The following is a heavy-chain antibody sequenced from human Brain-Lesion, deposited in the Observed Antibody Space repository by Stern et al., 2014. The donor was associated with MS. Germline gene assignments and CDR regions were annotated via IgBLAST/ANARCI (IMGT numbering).Heavy chain of an antibody. CDR1: GYTFSSYD. D-gene: IGHD2-2*01. V-gene: IGHV1-8*01. CDR2: MNPYISNT. J-gene: IGHJ4*02. CDR3: ARAVRNQLLSEY. Sequence: VQLVQSGAEVKKPGASVKVSCKASGYTFSSYDITWVRQASGHGLEWMGWMNPYISNTGYAQKFKGRVSMTSDPSISTVYMELTSLTSDDTAVYFCARAVRNQLLSEYWGQGTLVTVSS.